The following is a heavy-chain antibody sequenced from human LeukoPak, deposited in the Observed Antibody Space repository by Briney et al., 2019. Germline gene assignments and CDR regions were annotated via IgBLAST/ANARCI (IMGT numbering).Heavy chain of an antibody. CDR1: GFTFSSYG. CDR2: ISYDGSNK. CDR3: AKDSLGLLLGIRSYYFDY. Sequence: GGSLRPSCAASGFTFSSYGMHWVRQAPGKGLEWVAVISYDGSNKYYADSVKGRFTISRDNSKNTLYLQMNSLRAEDTAVYYCAKDSLGLLLGIRSYYFDYWGQGTLVTVSS. D-gene: IGHD2-15*01. J-gene: IGHJ4*02. V-gene: IGHV3-30*18.